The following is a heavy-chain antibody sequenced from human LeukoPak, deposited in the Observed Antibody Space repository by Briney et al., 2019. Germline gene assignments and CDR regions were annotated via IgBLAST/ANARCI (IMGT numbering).Heavy chain of an antibody. CDR3: ARNYGDAVYYFDY. Sequence: GGSLRLSCAASGFTFSSYAMHWVRQAPGKGLEWVAVISYDGSNKYYADSVKGRFTISRDNAKNSLYLQMNSLRAEDTAVYYCARNYGDAVYYFDYWGQGTLVTVSS. CDR2: ISYDGSNK. J-gene: IGHJ4*02. V-gene: IGHV3-30*04. D-gene: IGHD4-17*01. CDR1: GFTFSSYA.